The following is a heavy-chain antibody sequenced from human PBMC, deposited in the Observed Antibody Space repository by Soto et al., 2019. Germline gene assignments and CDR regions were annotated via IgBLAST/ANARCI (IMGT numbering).Heavy chain of an antibody. CDR2: IDPSDSYT. CDR3: ARRTGVSHYGMDV. Sequence: GESLNISCKGSGYIFTHYWIHWVRQMPGKGLEWMGRIDPSDSYTSYSPSFQGHVTISADKSINTAYLQWSSLEASDTAMYYCARRTGVSHYGMDVWGQGTTVTVSS. J-gene: IGHJ6*02. V-gene: IGHV5-10-1*01. CDR1: GYIFTHYW. D-gene: IGHD2-8*02.